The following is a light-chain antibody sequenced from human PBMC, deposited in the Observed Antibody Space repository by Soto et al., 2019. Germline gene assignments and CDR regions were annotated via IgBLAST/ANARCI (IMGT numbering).Light chain of an antibody. V-gene: IGLV2-14*01. CDR1: SSDVGGYKY. J-gene: IGLJ1*01. CDR3: SSFTTSRFYV. CDR2: EVS. Sequence: QSALTQPASVSGSPGQSITISCTGTSSDVGGYKYVSWYQQHPDKAPKLIIFEVSNRPSGISSRFSGSKSGNTASLTISGLQAEDEADYYCSSFTTSRFYVFGPGTKLTVL.